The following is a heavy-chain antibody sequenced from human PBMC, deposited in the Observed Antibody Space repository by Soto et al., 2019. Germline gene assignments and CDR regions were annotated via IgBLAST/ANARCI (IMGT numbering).Heavy chain of an antibody. Sequence: QVQLVESGGGVVQPGRSLRLSCAASGFTFSSYAMHWVRQAPGKGLEWVAVISYDGSNKYYADSVKGRFTISGDNSKNTLYLQMNSLRAEDTALYYCAKGYSYGVLEPLGYWGQGTLVTVSS. CDR1: GFTFSSYA. CDR2: ISYDGSNK. D-gene: IGHD5-18*01. J-gene: IGHJ4*02. V-gene: IGHV3-30-3*01. CDR3: AKGYSYGVLEPLGY.